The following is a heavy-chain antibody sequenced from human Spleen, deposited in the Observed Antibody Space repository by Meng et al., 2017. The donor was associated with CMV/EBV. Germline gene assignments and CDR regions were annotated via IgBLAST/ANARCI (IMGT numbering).Heavy chain of an antibody. J-gene: IGHJ4*02. CDR3: ARCRSGYCFDC. CDR2: INTNTGEP. Sequence: SDKTCRHSCTSFVVRVVRQGPGQGLWWLVGINTNTGEPTYAQGFTGRFVFSLDTSVSTTNLQISLLNAEDTAVYYCARCRSGYCFDCWGQGTLVTVSS. V-gene: IGHV7-4-1*02. D-gene: IGHD6-25*01. CDR1: RHSCTSFV.